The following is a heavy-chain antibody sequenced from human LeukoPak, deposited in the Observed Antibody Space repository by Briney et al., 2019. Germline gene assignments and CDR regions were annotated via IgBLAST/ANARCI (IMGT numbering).Heavy chain of an antibody. D-gene: IGHD3-3*01. CDR1: GYTFTSYY. CDR2: INPSGGST. V-gene: IGHV1-46*01. Sequence: GASVEVSCKASGYTFTSYYMHWVRQAPGQGLEWMGIINPSGGSTSYAQKFQGRVTMTRDTSTSAVYMELSSLRSEDTAVYYCARDRSRLWSGYPSYYFDYWGQGTLVTVSS. J-gene: IGHJ4*02. CDR3: ARDRSRLWSGYPSYYFDY.